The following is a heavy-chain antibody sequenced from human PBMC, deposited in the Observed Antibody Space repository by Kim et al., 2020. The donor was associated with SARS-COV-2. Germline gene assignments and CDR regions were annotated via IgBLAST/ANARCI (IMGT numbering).Heavy chain of an antibody. CDR2: VYYSGTT. CDR3: ARLNYGSGSYSYPSSWGPFEY. Sequence: SETLSLTCSVSGASISSSSHFWAWVRQPPGKGLEWIGTVYYSGTTYYNPSFQSRVTISGDTSKNQFSLRLNSVTATDTALYYCARLNYGSGSYSYPSSWGPFEYWGQGILVTVSS. D-gene: IGHD3-10*01. V-gene: IGHV4-39*01. CDR1: GASISSSSHF. J-gene: IGHJ4*02.